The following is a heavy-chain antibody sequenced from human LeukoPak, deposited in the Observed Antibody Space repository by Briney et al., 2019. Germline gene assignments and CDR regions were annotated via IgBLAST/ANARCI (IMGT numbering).Heavy chain of an antibody. CDR3: AGGSYGGYDY. D-gene: IGHD4-17*01. V-gene: IGHV4-34*01. CDR2: INHSGST. J-gene: IGHJ4*02. CDR1: GGSFSGYY. Sequence: SETLSLTCAVYGGSFSGYYWSWIRQPPGKGLEWIGEINHSGSTNYNPSLKSRVTISVDTSKNQFSLKLSSVTAADTAVYYCAGGSYGGYDYWGQGTLVTVSS.